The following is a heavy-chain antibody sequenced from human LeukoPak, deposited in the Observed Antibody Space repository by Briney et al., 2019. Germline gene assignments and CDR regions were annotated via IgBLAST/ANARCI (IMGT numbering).Heavy chain of an antibody. V-gene: IGHV4-59*01. CDR1: GGSISRYY. D-gene: IGHD6-13*01. CDR3: ATCPITADGAVDY. Sequence: SETLSLTCTVSGGSISRYYWSWIRQPPGKGLEWIGYIYYSGSTDYNPSLKSRVTISIDTSKNQFSLKLSSLTAADTAVYYCATCPITADGAVDYWGQGIRFTVSS. CDR2: IYYSGST. J-gene: IGHJ4*02.